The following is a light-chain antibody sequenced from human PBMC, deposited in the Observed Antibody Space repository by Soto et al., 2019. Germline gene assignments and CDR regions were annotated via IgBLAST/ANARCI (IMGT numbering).Light chain of an antibody. J-gene: IGKJ3*01. CDR3: QQYGSSLLT. CDR2: GAS. V-gene: IGKV3-20*01. Sequence: EIVLTQSPGTLSFSPGERATLSCRASQSVSSSYLAWYQQKPGQAPRLLLYGASSRATGITDRFSGSGSGTDFTLTISRLEPEDFAVYYCQQYGSSLLTFGPGTKVDIK. CDR1: QSVSSSY.